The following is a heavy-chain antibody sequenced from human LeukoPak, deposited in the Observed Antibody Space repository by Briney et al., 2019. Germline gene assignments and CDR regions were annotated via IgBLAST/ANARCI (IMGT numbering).Heavy chain of an antibody. J-gene: IGHJ3*02. Sequence: ASVKVSCKVSGYTLTELSMHWVRQAPGKGLEWMGGFDPEDGETIYAQKFQGRVTMTEDTSTDTAYMELSSLRSEDTAVYYCETELIAAAGSGALNIGGKGKMVTVSS. CDR1: GYTLTELS. CDR2: FDPEDGET. CDR3: ETELIAAAGSGALNI. D-gene: IGHD6-13*01. V-gene: IGHV1-24*01.